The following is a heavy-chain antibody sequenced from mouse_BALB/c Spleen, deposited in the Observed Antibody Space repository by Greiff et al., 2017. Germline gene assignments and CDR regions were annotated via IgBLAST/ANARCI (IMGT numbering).Heavy chain of an antibody. CDR1: GFTFTDYY. J-gene: IGHJ4*01. CDR2: IRNKANGYTT. V-gene: IGHV7-3*02. D-gene: IGHD3-2*01. Sequence: EVMLVESGGGLVQPGGSLRLSCATSGFTFTDYYMSWVRQPPGKALEWLGFIRNKANGYTTEYSASVKGRFTISRDNSQSILYLQMNTLRAEDSATYYCARDDSSGYVTYYAMDYWGQGTSVTVSS. CDR3: ARDDSSGYVTYYAMDY.